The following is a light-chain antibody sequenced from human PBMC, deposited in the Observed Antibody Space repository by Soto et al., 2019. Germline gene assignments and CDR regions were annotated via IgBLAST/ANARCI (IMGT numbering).Light chain of an antibody. CDR2: GAS. V-gene: IGKV3-15*01. CDR3: QQYDNLPLT. Sequence: ERVITQSPATLSVSPGERATLSCRASQSVGSILAWYQQKPGQAPRLLIFGASSRATGVPARFSGSGSGTEFTLTINSXQSEDFAVYFCQQYDNLPLTFGPGTKVDIK. J-gene: IGKJ3*01. CDR1: QSVGSI.